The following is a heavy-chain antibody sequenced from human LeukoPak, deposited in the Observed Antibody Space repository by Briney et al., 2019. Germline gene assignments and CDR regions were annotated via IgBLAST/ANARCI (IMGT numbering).Heavy chain of an antibody. D-gene: IGHD3-16*01. V-gene: IGHV3-7*02. CDR1: GFTFSSYW. Sequence: PGGSLRLSCAASGFTFSSYWMSWVRQAPGKGLEWVANIKQDESERYYVDSVKGRFTISRDNARNSLYLQMNSLRAEDTAVYYCASRGLYCDYVHGYWGQGTLVTVSS. CDR2: IKQDESER. CDR3: ASRGLYCDYVHGY. J-gene: IGHJ4*02.